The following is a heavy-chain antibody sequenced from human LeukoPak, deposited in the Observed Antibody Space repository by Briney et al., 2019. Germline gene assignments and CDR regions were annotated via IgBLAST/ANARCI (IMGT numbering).Heavy chain of an antibody. D-gene: IGHD3-3*01. V-gene: IGHV4-39*01. CDR3: ARLGMANFWSAYLSANWFDP. Sequence: PSETLSLTCTVSGGSISSSSYYWGWIRQPPGKGLEWIGSIHSSGRTYYNPSLKSRLTISIDTSKNQFSLTLSSVTAADTAVYYCARLGMANFWSAYLSANWFDPWGQGTLVTVSS. J-gene: IGHJ5*02. CDR2: IHSSGRT. CDR1: GGSISSSSYY.